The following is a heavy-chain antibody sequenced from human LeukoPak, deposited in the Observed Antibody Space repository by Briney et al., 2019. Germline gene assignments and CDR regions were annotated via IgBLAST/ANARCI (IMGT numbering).Heavy chain of an antibody. CDR1: GFTFSDHH. CDR3: ARYCSSTSCSHNAFDI. Sequence: GGSLSLSCAASGFTFSDHHMDWVRQAPGKWPEWIGRSGKKGKGYSTVVAASVAGRCTISRDESKNSLFLQMNSLRIEDTAVYYCARYCSSTSCSHNAFDIWGQGTLVTVS. CDR2: SGKKGKGYST. D-gene: IGHD2-2*01. V-gene: IGHV3-72*01. J-gene: IGHJ3*02.